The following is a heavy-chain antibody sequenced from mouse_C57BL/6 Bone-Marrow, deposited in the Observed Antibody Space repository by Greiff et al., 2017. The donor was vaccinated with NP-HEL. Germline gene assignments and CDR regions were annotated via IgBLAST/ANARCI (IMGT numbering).Heavy chain of an antibody. Sequence: EVKLMESGGGLVQPGGSLSLSCAASGFTFTDYYMSWVRQPPGKALEWLGFIRNKANGYTTEYSASVKGRFTISRDNSQSILYLQMNALRAEDSATYYCASLYSNYEFAYWGQGTLVTVSA. J-gene: IGHJ3*01. CDR1: GFTFTDYY. CDR3: ASLYSNYEFAY. CDR2: IRNKANGYTT. D-gene: IGHD2-5*01. V-gene: IGHV7-3*01.